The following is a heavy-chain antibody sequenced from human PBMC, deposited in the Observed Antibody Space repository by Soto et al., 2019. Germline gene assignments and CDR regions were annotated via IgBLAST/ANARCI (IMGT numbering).Heavy chain of an antibody. CDR2: IWYDGSNK. CDR1: GFTFSSYG. Sequence: GGSLRLSCAASGFTFSSYGMHWVRQAPGKGLEWVAVIWYDGSNKYYADSVKGRFTISRDNSKNTLYLQMNSLRAEDTAVYYCARGRPNGHYDYVWGSYRIQNFDYWGQGTLVTVSS. J-gene: IGHJ4*02. V-gene: IGHV3-33*01. CDR3: ARGRPNGHYDYVWGSYRIQNFDY. D-gene: IGHD3-16*02.